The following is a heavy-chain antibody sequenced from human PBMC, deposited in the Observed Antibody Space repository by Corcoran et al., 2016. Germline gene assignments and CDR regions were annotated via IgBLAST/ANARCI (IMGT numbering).Heavy chain of an antibody. D-gene: IGHD4-17*01. V-gene: IGHV2-70*01. CDR2: IDWDDDK. Sequence: QVTLRESGPALVKPTQTLTLTCTFSGFSLSTSGMCVSWIRQPPGKALEWLALIDWDDDKYYSTSLKTRLTISKDTSKNQVVLTMTNMDPVYTATYYCARSRGEDDYGGNNFDYWGQGTLVTGSS. CDR3: ARSRGEDDYGGNNFDY. CDR1: GFSLSTSGMC. J-gene: IGHJ4*02.